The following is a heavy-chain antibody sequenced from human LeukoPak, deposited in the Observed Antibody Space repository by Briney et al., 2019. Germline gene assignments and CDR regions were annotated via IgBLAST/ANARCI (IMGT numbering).Heavy chain of an antibody. CDR2: IWNDGSNK. Sequence: PGRSLRLSCAASGFTFSSYGMHWVRKAPGKGLELVALIWNDGSNKYYGNSVKGRFTISRDNSKNTLYVQMNSLRAEDTAVYYCARDSQAGIAAAGTIPGMDVWGQGTTVTVSS. V-gene: IGHV3-33*01. CDR3: ARDSQAGIAAAGTIPGMDV. D-gene: IGHD6-13*01. CDR1: GFTFSSYG. J-gene: IGHJ6*02.